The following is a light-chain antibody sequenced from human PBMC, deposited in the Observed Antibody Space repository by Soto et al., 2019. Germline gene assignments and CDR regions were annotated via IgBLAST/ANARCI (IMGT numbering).Light chain of an antibody. Sequence: VVTQEPSLTVSPGGTVSLTCASSTGAVTSGYYPNWFQQKPGQAPRALIYSISNRHSWTPARFSGFLLGDKAALTLSGAQPEDEAEYYCLLFYANTWVFGGGTKLTVL. V-gene: IGLV7-43*01. CDR2: SIS. CDR3: LLFYANTWV. J-gene: IGLJ3*02. CDR1: TGAVTSGYY.